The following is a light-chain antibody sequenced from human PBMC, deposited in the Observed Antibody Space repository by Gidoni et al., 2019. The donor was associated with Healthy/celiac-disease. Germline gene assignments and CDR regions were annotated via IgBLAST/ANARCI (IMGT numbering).Light chain of an antibody. Sequence: QSALTQPRSVSGSPGQSVTISCPGTSSDVGGYNYVSWYQQDPGKAPKLMIYDVSKWPSGVPDRFSGSKSGNTASLTISGLQAEDEADYYCCSYAGSYTLWVFGGGTKLTVL. CDR2: DVS. CDR1: SSDVGGYNY. CDR3: CSYAGSYTLWV. V-gene: IGLV2-11*01. J-gene: IGLJ3*02.